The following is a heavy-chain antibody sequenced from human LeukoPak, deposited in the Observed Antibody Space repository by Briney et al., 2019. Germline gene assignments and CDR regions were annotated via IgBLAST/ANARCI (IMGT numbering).Heavy chain of an antibody. CDR2: IYYSGST. J-gene: IGHJ4*02. Sequence: SETLSLTCTVSGGSISSYYWSWIRQPPGKGLEWIGYIYYSGSTNYNPSLKSRVTISVDTSKNQFSLKLSSVTAADTAVYYCARGTPVGAPYFDYWGQGTLVTVSS. CDR3: ARGTPVGAPYFDY. CDR1: GGSISSYY. V-gene: IGHV4-59*01. D-gene: IGHD1-26*01.